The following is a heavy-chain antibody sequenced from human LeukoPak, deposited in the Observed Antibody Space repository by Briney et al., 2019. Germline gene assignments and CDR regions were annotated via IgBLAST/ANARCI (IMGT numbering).Heavy chain of an antibody. D-gene: IGHD1-26*01. CDR2: ISYDGSNK. Sequence: PGRSLRLSCAASGFTFSSYAMHWVRQAPGKGLEWVAVISYDGSNKYYADSVKGRFTISRDNSKNTLYLQMNSLRAEDTAVYYCARDQDSIVGATMVWYFDYWGQGTLVTVSS. V-gene: IGHV3-30-3*01. J-gene: IGHJ4*02. CDR1: GFTFSSYA. CDR3: ARDQDSIVGATMVWYFDY.